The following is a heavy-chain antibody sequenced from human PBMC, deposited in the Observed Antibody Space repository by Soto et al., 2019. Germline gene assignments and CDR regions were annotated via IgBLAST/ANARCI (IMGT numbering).Heavy chain of an antibody. J-gene: IGHJ4*02. V-gene: IGHV3-23*01. CDR1: GFTFSSYA. Sequence: EVQLLESGGGLVQPGGSLRLSCAASGFTFSSYAMSWVRQAPGKGLEWVSTVSGTGATTYYADSVKGRFTISRDNSENTLYLQLNSLRAEDTAVYYCAKIWFGELFPFDYWGQGSLVTVSS. CDR3: AKIWFGELFPFDY. CDR2: VSGTGATT. D-gene: IGHD3-10*01.